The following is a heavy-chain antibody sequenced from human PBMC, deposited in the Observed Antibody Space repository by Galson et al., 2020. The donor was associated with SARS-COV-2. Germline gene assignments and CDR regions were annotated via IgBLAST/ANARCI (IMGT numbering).Heavy chain of an antibody. Sequence: GESLKISCAASGFTFSSYAMHWVRQAPGKGLEYVSAISSNGGSTYYATSVKGRFTISRDNSKNTLYLQMGSLRAEDMAVYYCAREELLWFGELLFGIDYWGQGTLVTVSS. D-gene: IGHD3-10*01. CDR3: AREELLWFGELLFGIDY. V-gene: IGHV3-64*01. J-gene: IGHJ4*02. CDR2: ISSNGGST. CDR1: GFTFSSYA.